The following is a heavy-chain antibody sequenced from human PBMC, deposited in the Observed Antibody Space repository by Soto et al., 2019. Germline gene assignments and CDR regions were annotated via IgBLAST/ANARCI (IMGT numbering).Heavy chain of an antibody. Sequence: QVQLQESGPGLVKPSQTLSLTCTVSGDSITSGDYYWSWIRQPPGKGLEWIGYIYHSGSTYYSPSLKGRVIISVDTSKTKFSLRLSSVTAADTAVYYCARTVAVAGTVWDYWGQGTLVTVSS. J-gene: IGHJ4*02. CDR1: GDSITSGDYY. CDR2: IYHSGST. V-gene: IGHV4-30-4*01. CDR3: ARTVAVAGTVWDY. D-gene: IGHD6-19*01.